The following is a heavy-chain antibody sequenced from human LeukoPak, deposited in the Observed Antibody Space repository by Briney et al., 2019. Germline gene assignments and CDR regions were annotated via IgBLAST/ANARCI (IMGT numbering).Heavy chain of an antibody. CDR1: GGSISSGGYS. Sequence: LSLTCAVSGGSISSGGYSWSWIRQAPGKGLEWVSYITGGGSIKYYADSVKGRFTISRDNAQNSLYLQMNSLTAADTAVYYCVRDLRWGQGTLVTVSS. CDR3: VRDLR. J-gene: IGHJ4*02. V-gene: IGHV3-11*01. CDR2: ITGGGSIK.